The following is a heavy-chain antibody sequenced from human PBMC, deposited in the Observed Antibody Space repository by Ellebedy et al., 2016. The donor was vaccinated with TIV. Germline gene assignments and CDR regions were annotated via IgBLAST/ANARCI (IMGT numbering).Heavy chain of an antibody. J-gene: IGHJ5*02. D-gene: IGHD3-16*02. CDR3: AIIRLGELSSQGSWFDP. Sequence: SETLSLTCTVSGGSISSYYWSRIRQPPGKGLEWIGYINDSGSTNYNPSLKSRVTISVDTSKNQFSLKLSSVTAADTAVYYCAIIRLGELSSQGSWFDPWGQGTLVTVSS. CDR1: GGSISSYY. CDR2: INDSGST. V-gene: IGHV4-59*01.